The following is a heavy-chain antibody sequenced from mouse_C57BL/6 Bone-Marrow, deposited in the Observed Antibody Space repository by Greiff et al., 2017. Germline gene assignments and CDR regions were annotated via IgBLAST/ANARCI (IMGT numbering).Heavy chain of an antibody. CDR3: ARSSYGSSYGGY. CDR1: GYTFTSYG. CDR2: IYPRSGNT. V-gene: IGHV1-81*01. J-gene: IGHJ2*01. Sequence: QVHLKQSGAELARPGASVKLSCKASGYTFTSYGISWVKQRTGQGLEWIGEIYPRSGNTYYNEKFKGKATLTADKSSSTAYMELRSLTSEDSAVYFCARSSYGSSYGGYWGQGTTLTVSS. D-gene: IGHD1-1*01.